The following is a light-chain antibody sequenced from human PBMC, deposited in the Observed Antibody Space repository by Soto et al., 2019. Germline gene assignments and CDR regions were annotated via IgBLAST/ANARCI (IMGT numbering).Light chain of an antibody. J-gene: IGLJ1*01. CDR2: EVS. CDR3: SSYTGTNTLYV. V-gene: IGLV2-14*01. Sequence: QSVLTQPASVSGSPGQSITISCTGTSSDIGDYNFVSWYQQYPGKAPKLMIYEVSNRPSGVSNRFSASKSGNTASLTISGLQAEDEAACYCSSYTGTNTLYVFGTGTKVTV. CDR1: SSDIGDYNF.